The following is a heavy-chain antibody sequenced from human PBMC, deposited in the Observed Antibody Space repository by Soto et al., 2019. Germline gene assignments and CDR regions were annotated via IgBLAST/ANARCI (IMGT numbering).Heavy chain of an antibody. V-gene: IGHV4-59*01. Sequence: PSETLSLTCTVSGGSISSYYWSWIRQPPGKGLEWIGYIYCSGSTNYNPSLKSRVTISVDTSKNQFSLRLSSVTAADTAVYYCARDYYDFWRGDYYYTDVWGKGTTVTVSS. D-gene: IGHD3-3*01. CDR3: ARDYYDFWRGDYYYTDV. CDR1: GGSISSYY. J-gene: IGHJ6*03. CDR2: IYCSGST.